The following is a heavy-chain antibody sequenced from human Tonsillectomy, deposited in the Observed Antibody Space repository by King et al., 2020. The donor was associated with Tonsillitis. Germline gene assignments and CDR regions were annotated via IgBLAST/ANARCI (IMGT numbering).Heavy chain of an antibody. CDR1: GFTFSNYA. J-gene: IGHJ6*02. D-gene: IGHD1-1*01. Sequence: VQLVESGAEVKKPGASVKVSCKASGFTFSNYAFSWVRQAPGQGLEWMGWISAYNGNTNYAQKLQGRVTMTTDTSTSTAYMELRSLKSDDTAIYYCARDGDTTYYYYGMDVWGQGTTVTVSS. CDR2: ISAYNGNT. V-gene: IGHV1-18*04. CDR3: ARDGDTTYYYYGMDV.